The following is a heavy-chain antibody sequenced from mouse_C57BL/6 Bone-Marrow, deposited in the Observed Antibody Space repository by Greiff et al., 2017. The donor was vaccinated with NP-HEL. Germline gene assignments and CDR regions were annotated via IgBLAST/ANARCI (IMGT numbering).Heavy chain of an antibody. J-gene: IGHJ1*03. CDR2: ISSGSSTI. CDR3: ARDGNLRFHWYIDV. CDR1: GFTFSDYG. Sequence: EVQLMESGGGLVKPGGSLKLSCAASGFTFSDYGMHWVRQAPEKGLEWVAYISSGSSTIYYADKVKGRFTISGDNAKNTRFRQMTSLRTEDTAMYYSARDGNLRFHWYIDVWGTGTTVTVSS. V-gene: IGHV5-17*01. D-gene: IGHD1-1*01.